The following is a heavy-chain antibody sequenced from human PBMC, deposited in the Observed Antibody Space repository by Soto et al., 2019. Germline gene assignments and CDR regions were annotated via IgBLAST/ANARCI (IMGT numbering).Heavy chain of an antibody. Sequence: PGGSLRLSCVGSGFIFENFGMSWVRQAPGKGLEWISSISGSGFKKYYADSVKGRFTISRDNSKSTVYLELNNLSAEDTAVYHCAKNQGVELVPLATVDWFDPWGQGSVVTVSS. J-gene: IGHJ5*02. CDR3: AKNQGVELVPLATVDWFDP. D-gene: IGHD1-26*01. CDR2: ISGSGFKK. V-gene: IGHV3-23*01. CDR1: GFIFENFG.